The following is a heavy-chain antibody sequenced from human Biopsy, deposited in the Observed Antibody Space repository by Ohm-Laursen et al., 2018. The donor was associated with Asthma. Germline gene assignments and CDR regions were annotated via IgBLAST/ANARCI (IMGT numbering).Heavy chain of an antibody. CDR2: IWFDGSNN. D-gene: IGHD3-10*01. J-gene: IGHJ4*02. Sequence: SLRLSCSASGFTFGSYGLHWVRQAPGKGLEWVADIWFDGSNNHYADSVKGRFTISRDNSKNTLYLQMISLRAEETALYYCGRERSYMVDYWGQGTLVIVSS. V-gene: IGHV3-33*01. CDR1: GFTFGSYG. CDR3: GRERSYMVDY.